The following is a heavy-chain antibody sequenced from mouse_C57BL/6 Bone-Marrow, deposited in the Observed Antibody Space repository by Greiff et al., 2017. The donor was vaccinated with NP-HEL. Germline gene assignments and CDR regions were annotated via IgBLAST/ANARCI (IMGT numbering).Heavy chain of an antibody. J-gene: IGHJ3*01. CDR3: ARGYYYGSSYEWFAD. CDR2: ISSGSSTI. Sequence: EVQLVESGGGLVKPGGSLKLSCAASGFTFSDYGMHWVRQAPEKGLEWVAYISSGSSTIYYADTVKGRFTISRDNAKNTLFLQMTSLRSEDTAMYYCARGYYYGSSYEWFADWGQGTLVTVSA. D-gene: IGHD1-1*01. CDR1: GFTFSDYG. V-gene: IGHV5-17*01.